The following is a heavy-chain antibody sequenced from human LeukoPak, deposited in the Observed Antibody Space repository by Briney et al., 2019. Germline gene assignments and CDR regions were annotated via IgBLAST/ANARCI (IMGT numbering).Heavy chain of an antibody. Sequence: ASVKVSCKASGYTFTSYGISWVRQAPGQGLEWMGWISAYNGNTNYAQKLQGRVTMTTDTSTSTAYMELRSLRSDDTAVYYCARDSFPYSSGMYGDAFDIWGQGTMVTVSS. CDR2: ISAYNGNT. J-gene: IGHJ3*02. D-gene: IGHD6-19*01. CDR3: ARDSFPYSSGMYGDAFDI. CDR1: GYTFTSYG. V-gene: IGHV1-18*01.